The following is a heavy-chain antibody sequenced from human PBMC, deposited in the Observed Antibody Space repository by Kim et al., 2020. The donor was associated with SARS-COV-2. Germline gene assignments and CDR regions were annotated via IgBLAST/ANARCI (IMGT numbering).Heavy chain of an antibody. D-gene: IGHD3-10*01. V-gene: IGHV4-30-2*05. Sequence: STYYNPSLKSRVTISVDTSKNQCSLKLSSVTAADTAVYYCARADGSGSYFWGQGTLVTVSS. CDR3: ARADGSGSYF. J-gene: IGHJ4*02. CDR2: ST.